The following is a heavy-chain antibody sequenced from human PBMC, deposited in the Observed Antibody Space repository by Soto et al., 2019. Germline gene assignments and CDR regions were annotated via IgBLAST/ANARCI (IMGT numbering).Heavy chain of an antibody. CDR2: ISSSGSTI. D-gene: IGHD3-22*01. CDR3: ARSPYYYDSSGYWGY. V-gene: IGHV3-11*01. CDR1: GFTFSDYY. Sequence: QVQLVASGGGLVKPGGSLRLSCAAAGFTFSDYYMSWIRQAPGKGLEWVSYISSSGSTIYYADSVIGRFTISRDNAKNPLYLQMNSLRAEDTAVYYCARSPYYYDSSGYWGYWGQGTLVTVSA. J-gene: IGHJ4*02.